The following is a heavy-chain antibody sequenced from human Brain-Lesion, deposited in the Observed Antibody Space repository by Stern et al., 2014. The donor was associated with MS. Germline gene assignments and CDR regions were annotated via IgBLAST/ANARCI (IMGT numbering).Heavy chain of an antibody. D-gene: IGHD3-3*01. CDR1: GYIFTGYY. J-gene: IGHJ6*02. V-gene: IGHV1-2*02. CDR3: ARDQRGITIFGVVTDYYYLGMDV. CDR2: INPNTGGT. Sequence: QLVQSGAEVKKPGASVKVSCKTSGYIFTGYYIHWVRQAPGQGLEWMAWINPNTGGTNYAQKVKGRVTMSRDTSISTAYVELSSLTSDDTAVYYCARDQRGITIFGVVTDYYYLGMDVWGQGTTVTVSS.